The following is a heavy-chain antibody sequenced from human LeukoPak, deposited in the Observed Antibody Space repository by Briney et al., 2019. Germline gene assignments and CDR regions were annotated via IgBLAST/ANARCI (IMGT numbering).Heavy chain of an antibody. CDR2: INHSGST. D-gene: IGHD3-10*01. Sequence: SETLSLTCAVYGGSFSGYYWVWIPQPPGKGLEWIGEINHSGSTNYNPSLKSRVTISVDTSKNQFSLKLSSVTAADTAVYYCARTYYGSGSYASNYYYYGMDVWGKGTTVTVSS. CDR1: GGSFSGYY. V-gene: IGHV4-34*01. J-gene: IGHJ6*04. CDR3: ARTYYGSGSYASNYYYYGMDV.